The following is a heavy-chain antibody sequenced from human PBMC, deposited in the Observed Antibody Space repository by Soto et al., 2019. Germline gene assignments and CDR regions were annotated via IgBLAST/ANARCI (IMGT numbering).Heavy chain of an antibody. CDR2: IYYSGST. V-gene: IGHV4-30-4*01. J-gene: IGHJ5*02. D-gene: IGHD5-12*01. CDR1: GGSISSGDYY. Sequence: PSETLSLTCTVSGGSISSGDYYWSWIRQPPGKGLEWIGYIYYSGSTYYNPSLKSRVTISVDTSKNQFSLKLSSVTAADTAVYYRARGHTRGYSGYDLNWFDPWGQGTLVTVSS. CDR3: ARGHTRGYSGYDLNWFDP.